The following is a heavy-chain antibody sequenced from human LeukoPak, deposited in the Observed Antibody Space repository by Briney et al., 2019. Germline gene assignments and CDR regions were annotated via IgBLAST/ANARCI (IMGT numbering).Heavy chain of an antibody. CDR1: GVSITSDTYY. J-gene: IGHJ5*02. D-gene: IGHD2-2*01. Sequence: SETLSPTCTVSGVSITSDTYYWGWIRQSPGKGLGWIWSISYRGSTDYNPSLKSRVTISVDTSKNHFSLKLTSVTAADTAVYYCARHQGVIAAINTWFDPWGQGTLVTVSS. CDR2: ISYRGST. V-gene: IGHV4-39*01. CDR3: ARHQGVIAAINTWFDP.